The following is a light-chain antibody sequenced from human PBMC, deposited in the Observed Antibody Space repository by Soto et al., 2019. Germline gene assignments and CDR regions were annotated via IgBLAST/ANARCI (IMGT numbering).Light chain of an antibody. V-gene: IGKV3-20*01. CDR2: GAS. CDR1: QSVSSY. Sequence: IVLTQSPATLSLSPWERATLSCRASQSVSSYLAWYQQKPGQAPRLLIYGASTRATGIPDRFSGSGSGTDFTLTISRLEPEDFAVYYCQQYGRTFGQGTKVDIK. CDR3: QQYGRT. J-gene: IGKJ1*01.